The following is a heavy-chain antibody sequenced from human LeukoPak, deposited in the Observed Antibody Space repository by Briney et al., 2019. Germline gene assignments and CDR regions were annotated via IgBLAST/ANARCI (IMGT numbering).Heavy chain of an antibody. CDR2: INHSGST. CDR3: ARGPYSGSYQSI. D-gene: IGHD1-26*01. Sequence: SETPSLTCAVYGGSFSGYYWSWIRQPPGKGLEWIGEINHSGSTNYNPSLKGRVTISVDTSKNQFSLKLSSVTAADTAVYYCARGPYSGSYQSIWGQGTLVTVSS. CDR1: GGSFSGYY. J-gene: IGHJ4*02. V-gene: IGHV4-34*01.